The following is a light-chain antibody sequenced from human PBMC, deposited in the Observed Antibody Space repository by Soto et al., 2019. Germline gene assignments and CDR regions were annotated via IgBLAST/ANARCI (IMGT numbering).Light chain of an antibody. V-gene: IGKV1-5*01. CDR2: DAS. J-gene: IGKJ2*01. CDR1: QSISSS. CDR3: QQYNSYPYT. Sequence: DLQMTQSPSTLSASVGDRVTITCRASQSISSSLAWYQQKPGKAPKLLIYDASSLESGVPSRFSGSRSGTEFTLTISSLQPDDFATYYCQQYNSYPYTFGQGTKLEIK.